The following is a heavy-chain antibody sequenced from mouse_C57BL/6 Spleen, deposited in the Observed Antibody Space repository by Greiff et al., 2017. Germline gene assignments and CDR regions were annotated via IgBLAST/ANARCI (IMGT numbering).Heavy chain of an antibody. D-gene: IGHD1-1*01. CDR1: GFNIKNTY. J-gene: IGHJ4*01. Sequence: VQLQQSVAELVRPGASVKLSCTASGFNIKNTYMHWVKQRPEQGLEWIGRIDPANDNTKYAPKFQGKATITADTSSNTAYLQLSSLTSEDTAIYYCARYCYYYGSSYVDYAMDYWGQGTSVTVSS. V-gene: IGHV14-3*01. CDR2: IDPANDNT. CDR3: ARYCYYYGSSYVDYAMDY.